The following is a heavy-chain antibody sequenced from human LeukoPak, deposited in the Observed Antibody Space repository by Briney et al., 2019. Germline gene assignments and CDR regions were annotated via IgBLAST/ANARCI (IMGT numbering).Heavy chain of an antibody. Sequence: GRSLRLSCAASGFTFSSYAMHWVRQAPGRGLEWVAVISYDGSNKYYADSVKGRFTISRDNSKNTLCLQMNSLRAEDTAVYYCARGWYGGFGYFDYWGQGALVTVSS. D-gene: IGHD3-16*01. CDR3: ARGWYGGFGYFDY. V-gene: IGHV3-30*04. CDR2: ISYDGSNK. J-gene: IGHJ4*02. CDR1: GFTFSSYA.